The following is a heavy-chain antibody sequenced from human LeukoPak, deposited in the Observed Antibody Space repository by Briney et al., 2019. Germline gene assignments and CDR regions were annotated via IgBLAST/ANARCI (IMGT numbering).Heavy chain of an antibody. CDR3: ARESGDSSGYYPDY. CDR1: GFTFSSYG. D-gene: IGHD3-22*01. Sequence: GGSLRLSCAASGFTFSSYGMHWVRQAPGKGLEWVAVIWYDGSNEYYADSVKGRFTISRDNSKNTLNLQMNSLRAEDTAVYYCARESGDSSGYYPDYWGQGTLVTVSS. CDR2: IWYDGSNE. J-gene: IGHJ4*02. V-gene: IGHV3-33*01.